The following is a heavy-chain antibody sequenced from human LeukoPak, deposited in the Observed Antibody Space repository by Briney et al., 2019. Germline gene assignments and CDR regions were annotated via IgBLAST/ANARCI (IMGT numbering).Heavy chain of an antibody. J-gene: IGHJ4*02. CDR3: TRAPYNSKYYITD. Sequence: SETLSLTCTVSGGSINSGNYYWSWIRQPPGKGLEWIGYIYYSGTTYYNPSLKSRVTISIDTSENQFSLNLTSLTAADTAIYYCTRAPYNSKYYITDWGRGTLVTVSS. CDR2: IYYSGTT. V-gene: IGHV4-30-4*01. CDR1: GGSINSGNYY. D-gene: IGHD4-11*01.